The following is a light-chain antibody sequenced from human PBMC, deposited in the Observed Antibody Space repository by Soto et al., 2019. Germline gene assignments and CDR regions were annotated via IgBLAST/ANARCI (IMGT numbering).Light chain of an antibody. CDR3: QQYNNWPPNT. J-gene: IGKJ5*01. V-gene: IGKV3-15*01. CDR1: QGLGRN. Sequence: ETVMTQSPATLSVSPGERATLSCRASQGLGRNLAWYQQKPGQPPRLLIYQASTRATGIPARFSGSGSGTELILTISSLRSEDFAVYYCQQYNNWPPNTFGQGTRLEMK. CDR2: QAS.